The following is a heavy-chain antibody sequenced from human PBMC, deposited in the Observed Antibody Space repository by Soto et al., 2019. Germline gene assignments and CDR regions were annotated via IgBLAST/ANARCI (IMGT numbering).Heavy chain of an antibody. CDR3: AKGIFTTVVIPDY. CDR1: GDSIRPCY. D-gene: IGHD4-17*01. J-gene: IGHJ4*02. CDR2: VYYSGSV. Sequence: SETLSLTCTVSGDSIRPCYWTWIRQPPGKGLEWIGYVYYSGSVNYKSSLKSRVTMSVDTSKNQFSLRLNSVTAADTAVYYCAKGIFTTVVIPDYWGQGTLVTVSS. V-gene: IGHV4-59*01.